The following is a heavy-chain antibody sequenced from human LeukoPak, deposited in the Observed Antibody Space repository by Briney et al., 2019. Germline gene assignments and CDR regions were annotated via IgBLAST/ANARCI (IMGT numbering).Heavy chain of an antibody. CDR2: INHSGST. J-gene: IGHJ6*02. D-gene: IGHD2-15*01. CDR1: GGSFSGYY. CDR3: ARDRVVAATLYYYGMDV. V-gene: IGHV4-34*01. Sequence: SETLSLTCAVYGGSFSGYYWSWIRHPPGKGLEWIGEINHSGSTNYNPSLKSRVTISVDTSKNQFSLKLSSVTAADTAVYYCARDRVVAATLYYYGMDVWGQGTTVTVSS.